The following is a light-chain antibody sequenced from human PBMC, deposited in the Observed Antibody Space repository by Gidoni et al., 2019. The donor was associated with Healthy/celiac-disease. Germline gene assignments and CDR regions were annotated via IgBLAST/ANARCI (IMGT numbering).Light chain of an antibody. CDR3: NSRDSSGNHLV. Sequence: LGQTVRLTCQGDSLRSYYASWYQQKPGQAPVLVIYGKNNRPSGIPDRFSGSSSGNTASLTITGAQAEDEADYYCNSRDSSGNHLVFGGGTKLTVL. J-gene: IGLJ2*01. CDR2: GKN. CDR1: SLRSYY. V-gene: IGLV3-19*01.